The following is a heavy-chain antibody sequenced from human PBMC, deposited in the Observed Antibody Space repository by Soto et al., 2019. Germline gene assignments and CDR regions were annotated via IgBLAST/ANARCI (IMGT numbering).Heavy chain of an antibody. CDR2: ISWNSGNI. J-gene: IGHJ3*01. CDR3: TKGASTSCFSAFDL. CDR1: GCTFDDYA. V-gene: IGHV3-9*01. D-gene: IGHD2-2*01. Sequence: EVQLVESGGGVVQPGRSLRLSCSASGCTFDDYAMNWVRQAPGKGLEWVSSISWNSGNIVYADSVRGRFTISRDNAKTSLHLQMNSLRAEDTALYYCTKGASTSCFSAFDLWGQGTMVTVSS.